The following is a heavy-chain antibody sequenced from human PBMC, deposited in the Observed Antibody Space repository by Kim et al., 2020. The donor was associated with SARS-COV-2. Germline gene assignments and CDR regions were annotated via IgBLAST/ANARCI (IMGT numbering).Heavy chain of an antibody. V-gene: IGHV4-39*01. D-gene: IGHD6-19*01. CDR3: ARVGEIAVAGVNFDY. J-gene: IGHJ4*02. Sequence: PSLKSRVTISVDTSKNQCSLKLSSVTAADTAVYYCARVGEIAVAGVNFDYWGQGTLVTVSS.